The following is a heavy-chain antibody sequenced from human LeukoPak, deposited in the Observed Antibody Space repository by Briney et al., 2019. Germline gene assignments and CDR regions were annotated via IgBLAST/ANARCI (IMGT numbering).Heavy chain of an antibody. D-gene: IGHD3-22*01. Sequence: AGGSLRLSCAASGFTFNDYAMHWVRQAPGKGLEWVSGISWSSGRIGYADSVKGRFTISRDNAKSSLYLQMNSLRTEDTALYYCVKDSTYYYDSSAYFDSWGQGTLVTVSS. CDR3: VKDSTYYYDSSAYFDS. CDR1: GFTFNDYA. CDR2: ISWSSGRI. J-gene: IGHJ4*02. V-gene: IGHV3-9*01.